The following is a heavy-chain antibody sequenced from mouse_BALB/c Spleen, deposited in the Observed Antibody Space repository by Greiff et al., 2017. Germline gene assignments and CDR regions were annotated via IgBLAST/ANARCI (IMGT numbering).Heavy chain of an antibody. J-gene: IGHJ2*01. CDR1: GFTFSSYT. V-gene: IGHV5-6-4*01. CDR3: TRGGYDRPYYFDY. Sequence: EVHLVESGGGLVKPGGSLKLSCAASGFTFSSYTMSWVRQTPEKRLEWVATISSGGSYTYYPDSVKGRFTISRDNAKNTLYLQMSSLKSEDTAMYYCTRGGYDRPYYFDYWGQGTTLTVSS. CDR2: ISSGGSYT. D-gene: IGHD2-2*01.